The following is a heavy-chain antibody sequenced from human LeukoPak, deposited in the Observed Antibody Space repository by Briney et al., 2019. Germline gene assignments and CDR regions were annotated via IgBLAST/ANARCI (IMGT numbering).Heavy chain of an antibody. CDR2: ISGSGGST. V-gene: IGHV3-23*01. CDR1: GFTFGSYA. CDR3: AKGPGPRGLGY. D-gene: IGHD3-10*01. J-gene: IGHJ4*02. Sequence: GGSLRLSCAASGFTFGSYAMSWVRQAPGKGLEWVSAISGSGGSTYYADSVKGRFTISRDNSKNTLYLQMNSLRAEDTAVYYCAKGPGPRGLGYWGQGTLVTVSS.